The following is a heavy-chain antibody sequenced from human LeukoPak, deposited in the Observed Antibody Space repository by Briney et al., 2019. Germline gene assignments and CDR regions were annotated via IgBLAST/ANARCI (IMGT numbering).Heavy chain of an antibody. V-gene: IGHV4-59*01. J-gene: IGHJ5*02. CDR2: IYYSGST. CDR1: GGSFSGYY. Sequence: SETLSLTCGVHGGSFSGYYWSWIRQPPGKGLEWIGYIYYSGSTNYNPSLKSRVTISVDTSKNQFSLKLSSVTAADTAVYYCARENNFWSGSTNWFDPWGQGTLVTVSS. D-gene: IGHD3-3*01. CDR3: ARENNFWSGSTNWFDP.